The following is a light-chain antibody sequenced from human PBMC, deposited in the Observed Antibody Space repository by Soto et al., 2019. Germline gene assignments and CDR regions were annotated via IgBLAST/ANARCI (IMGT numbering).Light chain of an antibody. V-gene: IGLV1-51*01. CDR2: DND. CDR3: GAWDNCLSAYL. Sequence: QSVLTQPPSVSAAPGQKVTISCSGSSSNIGNNYVSWYQQLPGTAPKLLIYDNDKRPSGIPDRFSGSRSGTSATLGITGLQTGDEADYYCGAWDNCLSAYLFGTVTKLTVL. J-gene: IGLJ1*01. CDR1: SSNIGNNY.